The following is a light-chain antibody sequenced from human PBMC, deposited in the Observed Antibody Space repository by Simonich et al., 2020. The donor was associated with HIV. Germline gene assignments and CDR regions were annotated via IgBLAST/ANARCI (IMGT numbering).Light chain of an antibody. CDR1: QNISNN. Sequence: EIVMTQSPATLSVSPGEIATLSCTPSQNISNNLAWYQQKPGQTPRHLIYAASTRATGNPARFSGSGSGTEFTLTISSLQSEDFAVYYCQHYNNWPPITFGQGTRLEIK. J-gene: IGKJ5*01. CDR3: QHYNNWPPIT. V-gene: IGKV3-15*01. CDR2: AAS.